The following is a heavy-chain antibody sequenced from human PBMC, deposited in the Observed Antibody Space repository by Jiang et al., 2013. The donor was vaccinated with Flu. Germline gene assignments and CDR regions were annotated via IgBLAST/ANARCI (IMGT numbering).Heavy chain of an antibody. V-gene: IGHV1-69*04. D-gene: IGHD6-13*01. J-gene: IGHJ4*02. Sequence: VTITADKSTSTAYMELSSLRSEDTAVYYCARVAGAAAGFDYWGQGTLVTVSS. CDR3: ARVAGAAAGFDY.